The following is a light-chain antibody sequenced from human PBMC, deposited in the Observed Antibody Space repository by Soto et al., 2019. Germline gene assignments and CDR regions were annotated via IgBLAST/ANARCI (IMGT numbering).Light chain of an antibody. CDR2: EVS. Sequence: QSVLTQPASVSGSPGQSITISCTGTSSDVGSYNLVSWYQQHPGKAPKLMIYEVSKRPSGVSNRFSRSKSGNTASLTISGLQAEDEADYYCCSYAGSSTVVFGGGTKLTVL. CDR3: CSYAGSSTVV. CDR1: SSDVGSYNL. J-gene: IGLJ2*01. V-gene: IGLV2-23*02.